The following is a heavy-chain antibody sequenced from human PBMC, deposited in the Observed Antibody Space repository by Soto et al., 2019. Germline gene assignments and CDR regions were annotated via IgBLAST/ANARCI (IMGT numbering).Heavy chain of an antibody. V-gene: IGHV1-69*13. D-gene: IGHD1-26*01. CDR3: ARTTDAYNWFDP. CDR1: GGTFSSYA. J-gene: IGHJ5*02. CDR2: IIPIFGTA. Sequence: SVKVSCKASGGTFSSYAISWVRQAPGQGLEWMGGIIPIFGTANYAQKFQGRVTITADESTSTAYMELSSLRSEDTAVYYCARTTDAYNWFDPWGQGTLVTVSS.